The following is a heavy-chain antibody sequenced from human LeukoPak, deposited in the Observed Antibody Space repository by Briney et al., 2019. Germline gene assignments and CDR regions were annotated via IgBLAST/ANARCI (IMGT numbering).Heavy chain of an antibody. CDR1: GFTFSSYA. J-gene: IGHJ6*03. D-gene: IGHD6-19*01. CDR3: AKVASPSSGWYHYYYYMDV. CDR2: ISGSGGST. V-gene: IGHV3-23*01. Sequence: GGSLRLSCAASGFTFSSYAMSWVRQAPGKRLEWVSAISGSGGSTYYADSVKGRFTISRDNSKNTLYLQMNSLRAEDTAVYYCAKVASPSSGWYHYYYYMDVWGKGTTVTISS.